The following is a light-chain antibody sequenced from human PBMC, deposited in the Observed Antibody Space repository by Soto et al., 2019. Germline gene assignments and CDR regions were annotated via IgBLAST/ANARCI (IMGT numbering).Light chain of an antibody. J-gene: IGKJ5*01. CDR3: KQYHNWRPFT. CDR2: YAS. CDR1: QSVSPN. V-gene: IGKV3-15*01. Sequence: EIVMTQSAATVSVSTGERATLSCRASQSVSPNFASYQQKPPQPPTLLLSYASSTATRIPATFSGSGSATEFTLTIISLLSEDFAVYYCKQYHNWRPFTFGQGTRLEI.